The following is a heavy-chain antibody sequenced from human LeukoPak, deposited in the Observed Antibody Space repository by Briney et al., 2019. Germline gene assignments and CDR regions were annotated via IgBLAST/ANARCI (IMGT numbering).Heavy chain of an antibody. CDR2: INPNSGGT. Sequence: ASVKVSCKASGYTFTVYYMHWVRQAPGQGLEWMGWINPNSGGTNYAQKFQGRVTMTRDTSISTAYMELSRLRSDDTAVYYCARDSYYYGSGAYYFDYWGQGTLVTVSS. V-gene: IGHV1-2*02. D-gene: IGHD3-10*01. CDR3: ARDSYYYGSGAYYFDY. CDR1: GYTFTVYY. J-gene: IGHJ4*02.